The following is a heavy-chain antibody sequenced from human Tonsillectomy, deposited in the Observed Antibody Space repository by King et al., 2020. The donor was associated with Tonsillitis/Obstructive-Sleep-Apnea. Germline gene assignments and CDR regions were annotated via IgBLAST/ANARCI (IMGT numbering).Heavy chain of an antibody. CDR2: IYSGGST. V-gene: IGHV3-53*01. CDR3: TAQWLLGYFDY. J-gene: IGHJ4*02. D-gene: IGHD3-22*01. CDR1: GFIVSSNY. Sequence: VQLVESGGGLIQPGGSLRLSCAASGFIVSSNYMSWVRQAPGKGLEWGSVIYSGGSTYYADSVKGRFTISRDNSKNTLYLQMNSLRAEDTAVYYCTAQWLLGYFDYWGQGTLVTVSS.